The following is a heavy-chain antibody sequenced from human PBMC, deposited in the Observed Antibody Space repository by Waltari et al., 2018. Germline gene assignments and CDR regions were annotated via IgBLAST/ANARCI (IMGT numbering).Heavy chain of an antibody. CDR1: GFSVSSNY. J-gene: IGHJ4*02. CDR3: TRRDSAPGIWIN. Sequence: EVQLVESGGGLVQPGGSLRPPCAASGFSVSSNYMSWVRQAPGKGPEWVSVIYTGGSTYYAGSVEGRFTISRDSSMNTLFLQMNGLKSEDTAVYYCTRRDSAPGIWINWGQGTLVTVSS. CDR2: IYTGGST. D-gene: IGHD3-16*01. V-gene: IGHV3-66*01.